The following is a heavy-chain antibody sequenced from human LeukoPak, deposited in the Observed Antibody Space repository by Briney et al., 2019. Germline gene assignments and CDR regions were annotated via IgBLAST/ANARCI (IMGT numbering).Heavy chain of an antibody. V-gene: IGHV1-3*01. CDR3: ASLGLLWFGELSQ. CDR2: INAGNGNT. J-gene: IGHJ4*02. D-gene: IGHD3-10*01. CDR1: GYTFTSYA. Sequence: ASVKVSCKASGYTFTSYAMHWVRQAPGQRLEWMGWINAGNGNTKYSQKFQGRVTTTRDTSASTAYMELSSLRSEDTAVYYCASLGLLWFGELSQWGQGTLVTVSS.